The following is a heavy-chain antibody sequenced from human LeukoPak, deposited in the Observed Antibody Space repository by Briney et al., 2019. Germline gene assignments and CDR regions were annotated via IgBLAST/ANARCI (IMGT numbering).Heavy chain of an antibody. D-gene: IGHD3-10*01. CDR2: INHSGST. CDR1: GGSFSGYY. V-gene: IGHV4-34*01. CDR3: ARWDYYGSGSYYNRAGKYFDY. J-gene: IGHJ4*02. Sequence: PSETLSLTCAVYGGSFSGYYWSWIRQPPGKGLEWIGEINHSGSTNYNPSLKSRVTISVDTSKNQFSLKLSSVTAADTAVYYCARWDYYGSGSYYNRAGKYFDYWGQGTLVTVSS.